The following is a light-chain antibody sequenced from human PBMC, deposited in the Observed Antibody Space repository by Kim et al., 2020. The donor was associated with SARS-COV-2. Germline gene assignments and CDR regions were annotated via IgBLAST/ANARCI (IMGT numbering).Light chain of an antibody. J-gene: IGLJ3*02. CDR3: AAWDASLNGWV. CDR1: RANIGDNA. Sequence: QPVLTQPPSVSEAPRQRVTISCSGSRANIGDNAVSWYQQLPGKAPKLLIYYDDLLPSGVSDRFSGSKSGTSASLAISGLQSEDEADYYCAAWDASLNGWVFGGGTKVTVL. CDR2: YDD. V-gene: IGLV1-36*01.